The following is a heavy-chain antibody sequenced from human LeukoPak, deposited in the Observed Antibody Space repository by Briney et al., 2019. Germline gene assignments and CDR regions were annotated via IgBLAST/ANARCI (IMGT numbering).Heavy chain of an antibody. V-gene: IGHV4-34*01. J-gene: IGHJ4*02. CDR2: INHSGST. CDR1: GGSFSGYY. Sequence: PSETLSLTCAVYGGSFSGYYWSWIRQPPGKGLEWIGEINHSGSTNYNPSLKSRVTMSVDTSKNQFSLKLSSVTAADTAVYYCARASYNWNYRVDYWGQGTLVTVSS. CDR3: ARASYNWNYRVDY. D-gene: IGHD1-7*01.